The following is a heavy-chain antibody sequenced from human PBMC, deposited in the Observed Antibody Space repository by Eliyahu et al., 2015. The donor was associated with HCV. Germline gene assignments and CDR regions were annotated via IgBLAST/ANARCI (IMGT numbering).Heavy chain of an antibody. J-gene: IGHJ6*02. Sequence: QVQLVQSGAEVKXPGASVXVSCKTSGYTFPGXYXTWVRQAPGHGLEWXGWINSNXGGTNYAPQFRGRVTLTRDTSISTAYMELRNLRSDDTAVYYCARGGGHCSGDSCLDYYYALDVWGQGTTVTVSS. V-gene: IGHV1-2*02. D-gene: IGHD2-15*01. CDR2: INSNXGGT. CDR1: GYTFPGXY. CDR3: ARGGGHCSGDSCLDYYYALDV.